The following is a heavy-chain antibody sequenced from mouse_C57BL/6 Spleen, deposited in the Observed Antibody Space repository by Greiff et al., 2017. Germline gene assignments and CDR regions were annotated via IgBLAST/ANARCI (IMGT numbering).Heavy chain of an antibody. CDR1: GYTFTGYC. V-gene: IGHV1-62-2*01. D-gene: IGHD2-1*01. CDR3: ATHYDRELQAMDY. J-gene: IGHJ4*01. CDR2: FYPGSGSI. Sequence: QVQLQQPGAELVKPGASVKLSCKASGYTFTGYCINWVKQRPGQGLEWIGGFYPGSGSIKYNEKFKSKATLTVDKSSSTVYMELSRLTSEDSAVYYCATHYDRELQAMDYWGQGTSVTVSS.